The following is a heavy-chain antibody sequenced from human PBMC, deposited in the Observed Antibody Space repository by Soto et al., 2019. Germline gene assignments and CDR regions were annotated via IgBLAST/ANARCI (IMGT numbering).Heavy chain of an antibody. V-gene: IGHV3-64*01. CDR1: EFTFSNYE. CDR2: ISNNGAHT. D-gene: IGHD6-13*01. J-gene: IGHJ6*03. Sequence: EAQLVESGGGLVQPGGSLRLSCAASEFTFSNYEMHWVRQAPGKGLEYVSGISNNGAHTDYAKSVKGRFTISRDNSENTLYLQMGSLRAEDMALYYCARRGYGSRWPNVYMDVWGQGTTVTVSS. CDR3: ARRGYGSRWPNVYMDV.